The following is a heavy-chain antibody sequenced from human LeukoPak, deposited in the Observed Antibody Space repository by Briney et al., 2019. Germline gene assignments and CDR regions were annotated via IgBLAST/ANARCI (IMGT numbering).Heavy chain of an antibody. CDR1: GYTFTSYY. CDR3: ARAYSSSAEFDY. Sequence: GASVKVSCKASGYTFTSYYMHWVRQAPGQGLEWMGIINPSGGSTSYAQKFQGRVTMTRDTSTSTVHMGLSSLRSEDTAVYYCARAYSSSAEFDYWGQGTLVTVSS. D-gene: IGHD6-6*01. CDR2: INPSGGST. J-gene: IGHJ4*02. V-gene: IGHV1-46*01.